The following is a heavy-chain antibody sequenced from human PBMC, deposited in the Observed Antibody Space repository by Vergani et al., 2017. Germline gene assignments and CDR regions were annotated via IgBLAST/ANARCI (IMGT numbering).Heavy chain of an antibody. D-gene: IGHD1-1*01. V-gene: IGHV3-23*01. CDR1: GFTFSSYA. Sequence: EVQLLESGGGLVQPGGSLRLSCAASGFTFSSYAMSWVRQAPGKGLEWVSAISGSGGATYYAASVKGRFTISRDNSKNTLYLQMNSLRAEDTALYYCAKDPLNWDGRFFGFWGQGTLVSGSA. J-gene: IGHJ4*02. CDR2: ISGSGGAT. CDR3: AKDPLNWDGRFFGF.